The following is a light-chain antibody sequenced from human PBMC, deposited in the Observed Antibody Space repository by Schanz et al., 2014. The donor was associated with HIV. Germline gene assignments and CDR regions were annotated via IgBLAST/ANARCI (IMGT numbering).Light chain of an antibody. CDR3: QQYSNYPHT. J-gene: IGKJ2*01. Sequence: DVQMTQSPSTLSASVGDRVTITCRATQSISPWLAWYQQKPGKAPKLLINEASSLQSGVPSRFSGSGSGTEFTLTISGLQPDDFATYYCQQYSNYPHTFGQGTKLDIK. V-gene: IGKV1-5*03. CDR2: EAS. CDR1: QSISPW.